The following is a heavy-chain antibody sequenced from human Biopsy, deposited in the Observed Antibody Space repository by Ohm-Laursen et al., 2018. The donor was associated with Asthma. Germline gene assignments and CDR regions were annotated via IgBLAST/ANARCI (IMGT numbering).Heavy chain of an antibody. Sequence: SLRLSCAASGFMFRSSGMHWVRQAPGKGLEWVAVISYDGNHKFYEDSVKSRFTISRDNSKNTLYLQMSSLRTEDTAVYYCAKRRGYSGHDNDYWGQGTLVIVSS. CDR1: GFMFRSSG. D-gene: IGHD5-12*01. CDR2: ISYDGNHK. V-gene: IGHV3-30*18. CDR3: AKRRGYSGHDNDY. J-gene: IGHJ4*02.